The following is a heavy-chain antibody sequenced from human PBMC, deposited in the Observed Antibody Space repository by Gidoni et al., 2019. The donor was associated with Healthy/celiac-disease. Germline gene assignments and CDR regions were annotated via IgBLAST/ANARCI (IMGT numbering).Heavy chain of an antibody. V-gene: IGHV1-69*01. CDR3: ARVWTRSSGRRDYYYYMDV. J-gene: IGHJ6*03. Sequence: VQLVQSGAEVKKPGSSVKVSCKASGGPFRSSAISWVRQAPGQGLEWMGGIIPIFGTANYAKKFQGRVTITADESTSTAYMELSSLRSEETAVYYCARVWTRSSGRRDYYYYMDVWGKGTTVTVSS. CDR1: GGPFRSSA. D-gene: IGHD6-6*01. CDR2: IIPIFGTA.